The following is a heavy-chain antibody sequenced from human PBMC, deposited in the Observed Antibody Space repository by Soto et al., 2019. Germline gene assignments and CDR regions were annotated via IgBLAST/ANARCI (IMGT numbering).Heavy chain of an antibody. CDR3: ARDVRGSGWSYYFDY. CDR1: GGSVSSGSYY. J-gene: IGHJ4*02. Sequence: SETLSLTCTVSGGSVSSGSYYWSWIRQAPGKGLEWIGYIYYSGSTNYNPSLKSRVTISVDTSKNQFSLKLSSVTAADTAVYYCARDVRGSGWSYYFDYWGQGTLVTVSS. V-gene: IGHV4-61*01. D-gene: IGHD6-19*01. CDR2: IYYSGST.